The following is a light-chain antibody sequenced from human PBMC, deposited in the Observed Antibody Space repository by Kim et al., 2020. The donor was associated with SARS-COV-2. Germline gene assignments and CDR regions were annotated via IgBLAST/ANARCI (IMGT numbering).Light chain of an antibody. V-gene: IGLV1-47*01. CDR3: ASWDDSLV. CDR2: RNN. J-gene: IGLJ2*01. Sequence: TPGQRGTISFSGSSSNIGSDYVYWYQQLPGTAPKLLIYRNNQRPSGVPDRFSGSKSGTSASLAISGLRSEDEADYYCASWDDSLVFGGGTKVTVL. CDR1: SSNIGSDY.